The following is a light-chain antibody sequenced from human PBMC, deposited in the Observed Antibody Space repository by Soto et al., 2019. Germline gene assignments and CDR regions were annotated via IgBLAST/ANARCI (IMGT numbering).Light chain of an antibody. CDR3: QQYDSSPFA. V-gene: IGKV3-20*01. Sequence: EIVLTQSPGTLSLSPGESATLSCRASQSVRNRYLAWHQQKPGQAPRLLMYDATYRATCIPDGFSGSGSGTDFTLTISRLEREDFAVYYCQQYDSSPFAFGHGTKLENK. J-gene: IGKJ2*01. CDR2: DAT. CDR1: QSVRNRY.